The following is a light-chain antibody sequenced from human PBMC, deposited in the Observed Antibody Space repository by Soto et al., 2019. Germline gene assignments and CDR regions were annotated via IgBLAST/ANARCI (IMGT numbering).Light chain of an antibody. Sequence: QSVLTQPPSASGTPGQRVTISCSGSSSNIGRNTVNWYQQLPGTAPKLLIYSNNQRPSGVPDRFSGSKSGTSASLAISGLQSEDEADYYCASWDDSLNAWVFGGGTKVTVL. V-gene: IGLV1-44*01. J-gene: IGLJ3*02. CDR2: SNN. CDR3: ASWDDSLNAWV. CDR1: SSNIGRNT.